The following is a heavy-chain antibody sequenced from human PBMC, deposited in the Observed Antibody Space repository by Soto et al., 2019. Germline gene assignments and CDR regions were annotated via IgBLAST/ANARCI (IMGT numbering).Heavy chain of an antibody. J-gene: IGHJ4*02. V-gene: IGHV3-21*01. D-gene: IGHD6-19*01. CDR2: ISSSSSYI. CDR1: GFTFSSYS. CDR3: ARVPSDSSGWYDY. Sequence: EVQLVESGGGLVKPGGSLRLSCAASGFTFSSYSMNWVRQAPGKGLEWVSSISSSSSYIYYADSVKGRFTISRDNAKNSLYLQMNSLRAEDTAVYYCARVPSDSSGWYDYWGQGTLVTVSS.